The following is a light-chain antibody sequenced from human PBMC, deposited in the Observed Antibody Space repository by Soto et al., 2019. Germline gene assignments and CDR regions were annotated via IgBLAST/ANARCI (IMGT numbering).Light chain of an antibody. Sequence: EIVMTQSPATLSVSPGERATLSCRASQSVSSNLAWYQQKPGQAPRLLIYGASTRATGIPARFSGSGSGTELTLTISSLQSEDFAVNYCQQYNNWSRGTFGQGTKVEIK. V-gene: IGKV3-15*01. CDR3: QQYNNWSRGT. CDR1: QSVSSN. CDR2: GAS. J-gene: IGKJ1*01.